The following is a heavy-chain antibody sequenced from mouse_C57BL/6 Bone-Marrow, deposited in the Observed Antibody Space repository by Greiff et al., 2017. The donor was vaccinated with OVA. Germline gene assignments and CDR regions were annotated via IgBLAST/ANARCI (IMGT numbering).Heavy chain of an antibody. V-gene: IGHV1-81*01. CDR2: IYPRSGNT. CDR1: GYTFTSYG. CDR3: ARGDFHYYGSSYGY. D-gene: IGHD1-1*01. Sequence: QVQLQQSGAELARPGASVKLSCKASGYTFTSYGISWVKQRTGQGLEWIGEIYPRSGNTHYNEKFKGKATLTADKYYSTAYMELRSLTSEDSVVDFCARGDFHYYGSSYGYWGQGTTLTVSS. J-gene: IGHJ2*01.